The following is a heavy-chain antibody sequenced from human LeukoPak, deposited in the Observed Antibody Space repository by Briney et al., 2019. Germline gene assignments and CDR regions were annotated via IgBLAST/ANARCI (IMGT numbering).Heavy chain of an antibody. D-gene: IGHD3-22*01. J-gene: IGHJ4*02. Sequence: PGGSLRLSCAASGFTFSSYAMSWVRQAPGKGLEWVSAISGSGGSTYYADSAKGRFTISRDNSKNTLYLQMNSLRAEDTAVYYCAKYPKLYYYDSSGYSDYWGQGTLVTVSS. V-gene: IGHV3-23*01. CDR3: AKYPKLYYYDSSGYSDY. CDR2: ISGSGGST. CDR1: GFTFSSYA.